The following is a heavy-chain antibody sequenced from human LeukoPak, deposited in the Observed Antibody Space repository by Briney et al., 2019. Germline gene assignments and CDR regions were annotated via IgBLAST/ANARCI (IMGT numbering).Heavy chain of an antibody. CDR3: ARGRMAGTYVFDY. CDR2: IIPIFGTA. Sequence: GASVKVSCKASGDTFSSYAISWVRQAPGQGLEWMGGIIPIFGTANYAQKFQGRVTITADESTSTAYMELSSRRSEDTAVYYCARGRMAGTYVFDYWGQGTLVTVSS. V-gene: IGHV1-69*13. J-gene: IGHJ4*02. D-gene: IGHD6-19*01. CDR1: GDTFSSYA.